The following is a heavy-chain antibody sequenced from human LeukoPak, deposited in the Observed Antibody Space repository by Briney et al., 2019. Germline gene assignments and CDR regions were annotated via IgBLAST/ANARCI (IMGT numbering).Heavy chain of an antibody. CDR1: GGSISSHY. V-gene: IGHV4-59*11. D-gene: IGHD3-3*01. Sequence: SETLSLTCTVSGGSISSHYWSWIRQPPGKGLEWIGYIYYSGSTNYNPSLKSRVTISVDTSKNQFSLKLSSVTAADTAAYYCARGYSDFWSGYYISYSYYFDYWGQGTLVTVSS. CDR2: IYYSGST. J-gene: IGHJ4*02. CDR3: ARGYSDFWSGYYISYSYYFDY.